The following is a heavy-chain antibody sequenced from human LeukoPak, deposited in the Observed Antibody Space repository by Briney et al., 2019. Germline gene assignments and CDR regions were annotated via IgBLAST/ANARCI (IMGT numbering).Heavy chain of an antibody. CDR2: IDHSGDT. D-gene: IGHD5-12*01. CDR1: NYSITSGYY. J-gene: IGHJ4*02. V-gene: IGHV4-38-2*01. CDR3: ARVESGYDALKY. Sequence: PSETLSLTCGVSNYSITSGYYWGWIRQPPGKGLEWIGSIDHSGDTYYNPSLKSRVTMSVDTSKNQFSLKVNSVTAADTAVYYCARVESGYDALKYWGRGTLVTVSS.